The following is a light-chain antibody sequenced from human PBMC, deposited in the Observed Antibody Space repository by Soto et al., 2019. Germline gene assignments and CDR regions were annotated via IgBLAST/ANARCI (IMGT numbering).Light chain of an antibody. CDR3: QHYNNWPPWT. CDR1: QSVSSN. Sequence: EIVMTQSPATLSAVPGERATLSCRASQSVSSNLAWYQQKPGQAPGPLIYGASIRATGIPARFSGSGSGTEFNLTITSLQSEDFAVYYCQHYNNWPPWTFGQGTKVDIK. V-gene: IGKV3-15*01. J-gene: IGKJ1*01. CDR2: GAS.